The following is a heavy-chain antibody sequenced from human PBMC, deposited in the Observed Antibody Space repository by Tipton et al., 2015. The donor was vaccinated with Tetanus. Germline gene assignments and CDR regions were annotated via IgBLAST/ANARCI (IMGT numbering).Heavy chain of an antibody. V-gene: IGHV1-2*02. D-gene: IGHD3-22*01. Sequence: QVQLAQSGAEVKKPGASVKVSCKASGYTFTSYYIYSVRQAAGQGLEWMGWIDPNSGGTVYAQEFQGRVTMTRDTSISTAYMELRSLRSDDTAVYYCARDRGDYIYYGMAVWGPGTTVTVS. CDR3: ARDRGDYIYYGMAV. J-gene: IGHJ6*02. CDR2: IDPNSGGT. CDR1: GYTFTSYY.